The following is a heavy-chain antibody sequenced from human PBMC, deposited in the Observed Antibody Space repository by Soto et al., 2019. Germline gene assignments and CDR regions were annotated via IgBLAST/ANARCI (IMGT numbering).Heavy chain of an antibody. J-gene: IGHJ4*02. Sequence: PSETLSLTCAVSGGSISSGGYSWSWIRQPPGKGLEWIGYIYHSGSTYYNPSLKSRVTISVDRSKNQFSLKLSSVTAADTAVYNCAKNWNWGSLVHWGQGTLVTVSS. D-gene: IGHD7-27*01. V-gene: IGHV4-30-2*01. CDR1: GGSISSGGYS. CDR2: IYHSGST. CDR3: AKNWNWGSLVH.